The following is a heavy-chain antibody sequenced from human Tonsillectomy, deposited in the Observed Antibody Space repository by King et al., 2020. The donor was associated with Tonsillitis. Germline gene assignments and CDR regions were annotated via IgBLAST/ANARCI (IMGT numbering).Heavy chain of an antibody. D-gene: IGHD1-7*01. Sequence: VQLVESGGGLARPGGSLRLSCEASGSTIRMFWMSWVRQAPGKGLEWVANIDLDGNDKYYVDSVEGRFAVSRDNARNSLFLEMNSLRAEDTAIYFCARLNYNDYLDIWGQGTLVTVSS. J-gene: IGHJ4*02. CDR1: GSTIRMFW. V-gene: IGHV3-7*03. CDR2: IDLDGNDK. CDR3: ARLNYNDYLDI.